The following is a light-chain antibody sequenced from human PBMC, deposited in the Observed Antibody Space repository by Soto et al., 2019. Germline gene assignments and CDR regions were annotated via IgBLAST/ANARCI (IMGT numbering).Light chain of an antibody. V-gene: IGLV1-44*01. CDR1: RSNIGTST. Sequence: QSVLTQATSASGAPGQRVTISCSGSRSNIGTSTVNWYQQLPGAAPKLLISRNDQRPSGVPDRFSGSTSGTSGSLAISGLQSEDEGDYYCAAWDDSLKGYVFGTGTKVTVL. CDR3: AAWDDSLKGYV. CDR2: RND. J-gene: IGLJ1*01.